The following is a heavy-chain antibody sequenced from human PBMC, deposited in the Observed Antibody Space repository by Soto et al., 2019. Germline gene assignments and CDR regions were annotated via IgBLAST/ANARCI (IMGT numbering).Heavy chain of an antibody. J-gene: IGHJ6*02. CDR2: IWYDGSNK. Sequence: QVQLVESGGGVVQPGRSLRLSCAASGFTFSSYGMHWVRQAPGKGLEWVAVIWYDGSNKYYADSVKGRFTISRDNSKNTLSLQMNSLRAEDTAVYYCARGGYSGYDPYSSGMDVWGQGTTVTVSS. V-gene: IGHV3-33*01. D-gene: IGHD5-12*01. CDR3: ARGGYSGYDPYSSGMDV. CDR1: GFTFSSYG.